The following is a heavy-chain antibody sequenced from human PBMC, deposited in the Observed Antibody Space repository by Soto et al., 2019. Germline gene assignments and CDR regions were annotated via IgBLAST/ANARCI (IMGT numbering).Heavy chain of an antibody. Sequence: ASETLSLTCTVSGGSISSYYWSWIRQPPGKGLEWIGYIYYSGSTNYNPSLKSRVTISVDTSKNQFSLKLSSVTAADTAVYYCARFMYCSGGSCYFAFDIWGQGTMVTVSS. D-gene: IGHD2-15*01. CDR2: IYYSGST. CDR3: ARFMYCSGGSCYFAFDI. J-gene: IGHJ3*02. CDR1: GGSISSYY. V-gene: IGHV4-59*08.